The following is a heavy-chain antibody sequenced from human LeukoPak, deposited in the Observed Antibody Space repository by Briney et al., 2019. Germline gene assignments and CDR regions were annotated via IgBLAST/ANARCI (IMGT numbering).Heavy chain of an antibody. V-gene: IGHV4-59*01. J-gene: IGHJ4*02. CDR3: ASRPGSNWYGVFDY. CDR2: IYNGGNT. Sequence: SETLSLTCTVSGGPISTYFWSWIRQSPGKGLEWIGYIYNGGNTEYNPSLESRVTISLDTSKNQFSLKLTSVTAADTALYYCASRPGSNWYGVFDYWSQGTVVTVSS. D-gene: IGHD6-13*01. CDR1: GGPISTYF.